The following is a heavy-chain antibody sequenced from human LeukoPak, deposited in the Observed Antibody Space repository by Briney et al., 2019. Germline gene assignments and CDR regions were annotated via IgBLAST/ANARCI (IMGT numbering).Heavy chain of an antibody. CDR2: MNPNSGNT. D-gene: IGHD3-22*01. CDR1: GYTFTSYD. V-gene: IGHV1-8*01. CDR3: ARYYYDSSGYYYRGHGMDV. J-gene: IGHJ6*02. Sequence: ASVKVSCKASGYTFTSYDINWVRQATGQGLGWMGWMNPNSGNTGYAQKFQGRVTMTRNTSISTAYMGLSSLRSEDTAVYYCARYYYDSSGYYYRGHGMDVWGQGTTVTVSS.